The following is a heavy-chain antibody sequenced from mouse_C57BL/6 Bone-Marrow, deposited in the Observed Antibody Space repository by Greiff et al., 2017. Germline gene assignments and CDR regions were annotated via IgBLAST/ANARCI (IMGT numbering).Heavy chain of an antibody. V-gene: IGHV1-55*01. D-gene: IGHD2-5*01. CDR3: ARPYYSNYWYFDV. Sequence: QVQLQQPGAELVKPGASVKMSCKASGYTFTSYWITWVKQRPGQGLEWIGDIYPGSGSTNYNEKFKSKATLTVDTSATTAYMQLSSLTSEDSAVYYCARPYYSNYWYFDVWGTGTTVTVSS. CDR1: GYTFTSYW. CDR2: IYPGSGST. J-gene: IGHJ1*03.